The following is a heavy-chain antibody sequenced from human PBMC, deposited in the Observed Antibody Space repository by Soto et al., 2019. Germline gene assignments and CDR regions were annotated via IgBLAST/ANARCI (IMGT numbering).Heavy chain of an antibody. Sequence: QVQXVQSGAEVXXPXXXVXVSCKXXGYXXXXYXINXXXXXXXXXXXXMGWLHPNSGNTGYAQKFQGRVTMTRNTSINTAYMELSSLGSDDTAVYYCARDHRYNWNDEGWFDPWGQGTLVTVSS. J-gene: IGHJ5*02. CDR1: GYXXXXYX. D-gene: IGHD1-20*01. V-gene: IGHV1-8*01. CDR2: LHPNSGNT. CDR3: ARDHRYNWNDEGWFDP.